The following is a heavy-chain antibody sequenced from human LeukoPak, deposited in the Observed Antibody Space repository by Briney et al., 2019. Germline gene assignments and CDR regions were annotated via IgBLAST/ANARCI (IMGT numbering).Heavy chain of an antibody. CDR3: ARGRAYGSGSYFRP. V-gene: IGHV4-39*01. CDR1: GGSISSSSYY. Sequence: SETLSLTCTVSGGSISSSSYYWGWIRQPPGKGLEWIGSIYYSGSTYYNPSLKSRVTISVDTSKNQFSLKLSPVTAADTAVYYCARGRAYGSGSYFRPWGQGTLVTVSS. J-gene: IGHJ4*02. D-gene: IGHD3-10*01. CDR2: IYYSGST.